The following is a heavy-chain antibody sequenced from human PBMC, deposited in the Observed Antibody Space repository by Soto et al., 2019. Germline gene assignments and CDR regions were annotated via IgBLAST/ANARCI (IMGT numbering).Heavy chain of an antibody. CDR2: ISSSSSYK. D-gene: IGHD4-17*01. V-gene: IGHV3-21*01. J-gene: IGHJ4*02. CDR3: ARSYGEHSSGEY. CDR1: GFTFSSYS. Sequence: EVQLVESGGGLVKPGGSLRLSCAASGFTFSSYSMNWVRQAPGKGLEWVSAISSSSSYKYYADSVKGRFTISRDNAKNSLHLQMNSLRAEDTAVYYCARSYGEHSSGEYWGQGTLVTVSS.